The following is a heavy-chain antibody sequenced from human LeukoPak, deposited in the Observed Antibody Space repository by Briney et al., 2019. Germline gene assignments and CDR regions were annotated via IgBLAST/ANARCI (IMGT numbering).Heavy chain of an antibody. CDR1: GGSISSYY. V-gene: IGHV4-59*01. D-gene: IGHD6-13*01. J-gene: IGHJ6*03. Sequence: SETLSLTCTVSGGSISSYYWSWIRQPPGKGLEWIGYIYYSGSTNYNPSLKSRVTISEDTSKNQFSLKLSSVTAADTAVYYCAREKAAAGIYYYYYYMDVWGKGTTVTVSS. CDR3: AREKAAAGIYYYYYYMDV. CDR2: IYYSGST.